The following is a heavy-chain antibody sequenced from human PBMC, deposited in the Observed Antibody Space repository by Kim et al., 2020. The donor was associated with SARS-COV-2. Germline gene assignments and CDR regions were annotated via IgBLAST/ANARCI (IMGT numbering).Heavy chain of an antibody. J-gene: IGHJ4*02. V-gene: IGHV1-18*04. Sequence: ASVKVSCKASGFTFTTYSITWVRQAPGQGLEWMGFVSGDTGDTIYAPKLQDRVTMTTDSSTSTAYMELRRLTSDDTAFYYCARDGVGIPGDYWGQDTLVTVSS. CDR2: VSGDTGDT. CDR1: GFTFTTYS. D-gene: IGHD6-13*01. CDR3: ARDGVGIPGDY.